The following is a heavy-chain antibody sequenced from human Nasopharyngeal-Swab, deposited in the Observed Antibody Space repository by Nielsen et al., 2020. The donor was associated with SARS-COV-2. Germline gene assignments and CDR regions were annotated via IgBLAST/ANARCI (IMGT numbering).Heavy chain of an antibody. CDR3: AREGDIVVVPSPAGFDP. V-gene: IGHV7-4-1*02. CDR2: INTNTGNP. CDR1: GYTFTSCA. D-gene: IGHD2-2*01. J-gene: IGHJ5*02. Sequence: ASVKVSCKASGYTFTSCAMNWVRQAPGQGLEWMGWINTNTGNPTYAQGFTGRFVLSLDTSVSTAYLQISSLKAEDTAVYYCAREGDIVVVPSPAGFDPWGQGTLVTVSS.